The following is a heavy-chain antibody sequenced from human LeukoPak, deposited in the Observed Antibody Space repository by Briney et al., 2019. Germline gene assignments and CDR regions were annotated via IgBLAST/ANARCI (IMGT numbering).Heavy chain of an antibody. CDR3: ARALNYGGIPEDY. D-gene: IGHD4-23*01. Sequence: SETLSLTCAVYGGPFSGYYWSWIRQPPGKGLEWIGEINHSGSTNYNPSLKSRVTISVDTSKNQFSLKLSSVTAADTAVYYCARALNYGGIPEDYWGQGTLVTVSS. CDR1: GGPFSGYY. J-gene: IGHJ4*02. CDR2: INHSGST. V-gene: IGHV4-34*01.